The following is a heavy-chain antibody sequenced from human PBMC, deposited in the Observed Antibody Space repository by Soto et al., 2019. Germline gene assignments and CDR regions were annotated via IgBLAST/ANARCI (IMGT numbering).Heavy chain of an antibody. V-gene: IGHV3-20*04. CDR3: ARRIKNYYGMDG. CDR1: GITFDAYG. D-gene: IGHD2-15*01. Sequence: GGSLRLSCAVSGITFDAYGMSWVRQVPGKGLEWVSSIDWDGERTEYADSVKGRFTVSRDNAKNTLFLQMNSLRAEDTAVYYCARRIKNYYGMDGWGQGTTVTVSS. J-gene: IGHJ6*02. CDR2: IDWDGERT.